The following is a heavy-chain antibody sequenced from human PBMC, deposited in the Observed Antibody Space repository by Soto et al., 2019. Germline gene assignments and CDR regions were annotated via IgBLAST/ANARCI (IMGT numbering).Heavy chain of an antibody. Sequence: QVQLVESGGGVVQPGRSLRLSCAASGFTFSHYAMHWVRQAPGKGLAWVALMSYDGSNEYYADSVKGRFTIPRDNSKNTLYLQMNSLRAEDTAVYYCAKDGSHNFDYWGQGTLVTVSS. CDR1: GFTFSHYA. CDR3: AKDGSHNFDY. CDR2: MSYDGSNE. J-gene: IGHJ4*02. D-gene: IGHD1-26*01. V-gene: IGHV3-30*18.